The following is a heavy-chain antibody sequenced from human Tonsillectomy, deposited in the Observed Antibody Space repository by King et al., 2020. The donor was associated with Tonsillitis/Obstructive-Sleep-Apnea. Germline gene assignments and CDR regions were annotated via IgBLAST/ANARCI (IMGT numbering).Heavy chain of an antibody. J-gene: IGHJ4*02. CDR3: TRGGYDFWSGYSD. V-gene: IGHV3-49*04. D-gene: IGHD3-3*01. CDR1: GFTFGDYA. Sequence: VQLVESGGGLVQPGRSLRLSCTASGFTFGDYAMSWVRQAPGKVLEWVGFIRSKAYGGTTEYAASVKGRFTISRDDSKSIAYLQMNSLKTEDTAVYYCTRGGYDFWSGYSDWGQGTLVTVSS. CDR2: IRSKAYGGTT.